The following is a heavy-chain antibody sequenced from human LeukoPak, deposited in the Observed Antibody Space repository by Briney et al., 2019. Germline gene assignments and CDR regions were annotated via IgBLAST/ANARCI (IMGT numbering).Heavy chain of an antibody. Sequence: SETLSLTCTVSGYSISSGYYWGWIRQPPGKGLEWIGSIYHSGSTYYNPSLNSRVTISVDTSKNQFSLKLSSVTAADTAVYYCARVRYNWNRDFDYWGQGTLVTVSS. V-gene: IGHV4-38-2*02. CDR1: GYSISSGYY. J-gene: IGHJ4*02. CDR2: IYHSGST. D-gene: IGHD1-20*01. CDR3: ARVRYNWNRDFDY.